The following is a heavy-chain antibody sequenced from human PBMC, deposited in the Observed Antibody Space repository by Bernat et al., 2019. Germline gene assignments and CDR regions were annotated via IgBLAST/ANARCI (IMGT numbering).Heavy chain of an antibody. CDR3: EKDRSIPGYYYCMDV. CDR2: ISGSGGST. J-gene: IGHJ6*03. V-gene: IGHV3-23*01. CDR1: GFTFSSNA. Sequence: EVQLLESGGGLVQPGGSLRLSCAASGFTFSSNAMTWVRQAPGKGLEWVSGISGSGGSTDYAESVKGRFTISRDNSKNTVYLQMNSLRVEDTAVYYCEKDRSIPGYYYCMDVWGKGTTVTVSS. D-gene: IGHD2-21*01.